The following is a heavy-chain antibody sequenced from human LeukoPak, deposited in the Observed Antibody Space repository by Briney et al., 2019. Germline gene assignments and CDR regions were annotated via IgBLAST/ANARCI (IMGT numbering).Heavy chain of an antibody. CDR3: ARDTEAFSGGSCYPDY. V-gene: IGHV3-66*01. Sequence: AGGSLRLSCAASGVTVSDNYMSWVRQAPGKGLEWVSVIYSGGTKYYADFVKGRFTISRDNSKNTLYLQMNSLRAEDTAVYYCARDTEAFSGGSCYPDYWGQGTLVTVSS. D-gene: IGHD2-15*01. CDR1: GVTVSDNY. CDR2: IYSGGTK. J-gene: IGHJ4*02.